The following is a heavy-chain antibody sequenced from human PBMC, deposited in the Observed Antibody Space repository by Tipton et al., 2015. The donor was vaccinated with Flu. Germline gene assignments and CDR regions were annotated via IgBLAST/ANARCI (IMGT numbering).Heavy chain of an antibody. Sequence: LSCTVSGGSISSSSYYWGWIRQPPGKGLEWIGSIYYSGSTYYNPSLKSRVTISVDSSKNEFSLTLASLTAADTAVYYCARDLWNDRRAYYYYGVDVWGQGTTVTVSS. CDR3: ARDLWNDRRAYYYYGVDV. V-gene: IGHV4-39*07. CDR1: GGSISSSSYY. D-gene: IGHD1-1*01. CDR2: IYYSGST. J-gene: IGHJ6*02.